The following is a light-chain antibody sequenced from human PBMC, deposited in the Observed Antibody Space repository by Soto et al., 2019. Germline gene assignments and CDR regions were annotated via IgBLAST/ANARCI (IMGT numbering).Light chain of an antibody. V-gene: IGLV3-21*02. CDR3: QVWDVSTVHYV. CDR2: DDS. CDR1: NIGSKT. J-gene: IGLJ1*01. Sequence: SYELTQPPSMSVAPGQTARITCGGNNIGSKTVHWYQQKAGQAPVLVVYDDSDRPSGIPERFSGSNSGNTPTLTISRVEAGDEADYYCQVWDVSTVHYVFGTGTKVTVL.